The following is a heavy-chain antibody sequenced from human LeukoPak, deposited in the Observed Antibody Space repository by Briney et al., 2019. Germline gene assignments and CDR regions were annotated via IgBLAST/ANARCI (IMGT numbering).Heavy chain of an antibody. J-gene: IGHJ6*02. CDR3: ARCKGGWSDHFYGMDV. CDR2: IYSDGTT. V-gene: IGHV3-53*01. CDR1: GFTLRVNY. D-gene: IGHD6-19*01. Sequence: GGSLRLSCVASGFTLRVNYMTWIRQTPGRGLEWVSVIYSDGTTKYADSAKGRFTISRDNSKSMVYLQMDRLRAEDTAVYYCARCKGGWSDHFYGMDVWGQGTAVTVSS.